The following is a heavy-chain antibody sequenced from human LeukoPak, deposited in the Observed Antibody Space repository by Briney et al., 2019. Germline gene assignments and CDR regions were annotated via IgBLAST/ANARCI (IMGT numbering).Heavy chain of an antibody. Sequence: PSETLSLTCTVTGGSISSYYWSWIRQPPGKGLEWIGYIYYSGSTNYNPSLKSRVTISVDTSKNQFSLKLSSVTAADTAVYYCARGPYYYMDVWGKGTTVTVSS. CDR1: GGSISSYY. CDR3: ARGPYYYMDV. J-gene: IGHJ6*03. V-gene: IGHV4-59*01. CDR2: IYYSGST.